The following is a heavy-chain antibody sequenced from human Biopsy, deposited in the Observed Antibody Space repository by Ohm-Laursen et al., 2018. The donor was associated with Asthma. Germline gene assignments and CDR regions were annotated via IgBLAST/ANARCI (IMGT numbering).Heavy chain of an antibody. Sequence: GASVKVSCKASGYPFTDYYVHWVRQAPGQGLEWMGRIDPNSGGTNYAQKFLGRVTMTRDTSVNTAFMVLSRLRSDDTAVYYCARIKIRIGAGTDRYFDLWGRGTLVTVPS. D-gene: IGHD3-16*01. V-gene: IGHV1-2*06. CDR2: IDPNSGGT. CDR3: ARIKIRIGAGTDRYFDL. CDR1: GYPFTDYY. J-gene: IGHJ2*01.